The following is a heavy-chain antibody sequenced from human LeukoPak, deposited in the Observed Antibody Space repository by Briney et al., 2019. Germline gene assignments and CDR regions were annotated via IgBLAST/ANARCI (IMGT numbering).Heavy chain of an antibody. Sequence: TSETLSLTCTVSGVSISSYYWSWIRQPPGKGLEWIGYIYYSGSTNYNPSLKSRVTISVDTSKNQFSLKLSSVTAADTAVYYCARTSYGDYGATNWFDPWGQGTLVTVSS. D-gene: IGHD4-17*01. CDR3: ARTSYGDYGATNWFDP. CDR2: IYYSGST. CDR1: GVSISSYY. J-gene: IGHJ5*02. V-gene: IGHV4-59*01.